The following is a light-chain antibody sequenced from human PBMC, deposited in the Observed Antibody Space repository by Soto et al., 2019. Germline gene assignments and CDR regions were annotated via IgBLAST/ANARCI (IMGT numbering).Light chain of an antibody. J-gene: IGLJ1*01. Sequence: QSVLTQPPSVSGAPGQRVTISCTGSSSNIGAGYNVHWYQQVPGTAPKLPIYGNSNRPSGVPDRFSGSKSGTSASRAITGLQAEDEADYYCQSYDSSLSGVFGTGTKVTVL. CDR3: QSYDSSLSGV. CDR1: SSNIGAGYN. CDR2: GNS. V-gene: IGLV1-40*01.